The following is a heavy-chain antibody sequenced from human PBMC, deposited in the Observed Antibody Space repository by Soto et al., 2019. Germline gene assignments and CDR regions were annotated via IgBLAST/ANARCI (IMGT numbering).Heavy chain of an antibody. Sequence: LRLSCAASGFTFSSYWMHWVRQAPGKGLVWVSRIYSDGSGTTYADSVKGRFTISRDNAKSMLYLQMNSLRVEDTAVYYCATLNSFGADYWGQGTLVTVSS. CDR1: GFTFSSYW. J-gene: IGHJ4*02. CDR2: IYSDGSGT. D-gene: IGHD5-18*01. V-gene: IGHV3-74*01. CDR3: ATLNSFGADY.